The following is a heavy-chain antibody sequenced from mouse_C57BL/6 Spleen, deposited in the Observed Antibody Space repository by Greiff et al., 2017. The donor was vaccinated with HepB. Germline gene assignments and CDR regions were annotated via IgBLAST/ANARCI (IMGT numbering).Heavy chain of an antibody. V-gene: IGHV1-64*01. CDR1: GYTFTSYW. Sequence: QVQLQQPGAELVKPGASVKLSCKASGYTFTSYWMHWVKQRPGQGLEWIGMIHPNSGSTNYNEKFKSKATLTVDKSSSTAYMQLSSLTSEDSAVYYCARSLFITTVVGDFDVWGTGTTVTVSS. CDR3: ARSLFITTVVGDFDV. J-gene: IGHJ1*03. D-gene: IGHD1-1*01. CDR2: IHPNSGST.